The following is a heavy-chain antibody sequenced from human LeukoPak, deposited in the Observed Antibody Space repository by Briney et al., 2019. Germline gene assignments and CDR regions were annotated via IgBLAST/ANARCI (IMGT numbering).Heavy chain of an antibody. Sequence: ASVKVSCKTSVYTFTNDAINWVRQAPGQGLEWMGWISPYNGNTNYAQNLQGRVNMTTDTSTSTAYMELRSLRSDDTAVYYCARAAHDYWGQGTLVTVSS. V-gene: IGHV1-18*01. CDR3: ARAAHDY. CDR1: VYTFTNDA. J-gene: IGHJ4*02. CDR2: ISPYNGNT.